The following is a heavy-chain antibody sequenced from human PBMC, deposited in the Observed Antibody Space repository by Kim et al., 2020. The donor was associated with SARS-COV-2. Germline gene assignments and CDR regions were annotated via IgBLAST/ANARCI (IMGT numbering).Heavy chain of an antibody. CDR1: GFTFSSYW. D-gene: IGHD5-12*01. Sequence: GGSLRLSCAASGFTFSSYWMHWVRQAPGKGLVWVSRINSDGSSTSYADSVKGRFTISRDNAKNTLYLQMNSLRAEDTAVYYCARAAGDGYNSKLELLFDYWGQGTLVTVSS. V-gene: IGHV3-74*01. CDR3: ARAAGDGYNSKLELLFDY. J-gene: IGHJ4*02. CDR2: INSDGSST.